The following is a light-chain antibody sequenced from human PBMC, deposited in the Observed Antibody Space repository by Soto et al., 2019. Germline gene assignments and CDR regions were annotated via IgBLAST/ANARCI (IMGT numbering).Light chain of an antibody. V-gene: IGKV3-11*01. J-gene: IGKJ5*01. CDR1: PSVNNN. Sequence: EIVLTQSPGTLSLSPGERATLSCTASPSVNNNVAWYQQKPGHTPRLLIYSASIGATGTPARFSGSGSGSDFTLTISSLEPEDFAVYYCQQHYSWPPVTFGQGTRLEIK. CDR3: QQHYSWPPVT. CDR2: SAS.